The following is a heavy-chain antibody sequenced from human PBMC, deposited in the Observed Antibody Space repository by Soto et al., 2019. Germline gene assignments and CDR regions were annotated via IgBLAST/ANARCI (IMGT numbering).Heavy chain of an antibody. CDR3: VRVFDTYYFDL. CDR2: ISWNSGII. D-gene: IGHD3-9*01. CDR1: GFRFDGYA. J-gene: IGHJ4*02. V-gene: IGHV3-9*01. Sequence: GGSLRLSCAVSGFRFDGYAMHWVRQAPGKGLEWVSGISWNSGIIGYADSVKGRFTISRDNAENSLYLQMNSLRAEDTAVYYCVRVFDTYYFDLWGQGNMVTVSS.